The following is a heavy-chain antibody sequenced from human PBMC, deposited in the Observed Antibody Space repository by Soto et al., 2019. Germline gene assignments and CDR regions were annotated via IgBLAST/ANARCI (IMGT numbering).Heavy chain of an antibody. J-gene: IGHJ4*02. V-gene: IGHV3-15*04. D-gene: IGHD2-15*01. CDR2: IGSKSAGGTT. Sequence: PGGSLRLSCAASGFTLTNAWMSWVRQAPGKGLEWVGRIGSKSAGGTTDYAAPVKGRFTISRDDSKNTLYLRMNSLKTEDTGVYYCTTRIAGGQGTRVTVSS. CDR1: GFTLTNAW. CDR3: TTRIA.